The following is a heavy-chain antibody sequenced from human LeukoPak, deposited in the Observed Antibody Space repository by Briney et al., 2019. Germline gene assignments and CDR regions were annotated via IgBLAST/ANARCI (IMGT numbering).Heavy chain of an antibody. CDR3: ARDQPGSYGDYFDY. D-gene: IGHD3-10*01. CDR2: IYSGGST. J-gene: IGHJ4*02. Sequence: GGSLRLSCAASGFTVSSIYMSRVRQAPGKGLEWVSVIYSGGSTSYADSVKGRFTISRDNSKNTVYLQMNSLRAEDTAVYYCARDQPGSYGDYFDYWGQGTLVTVSS. V-gene: IGHV3-53*01. CDR1: GFTVSSIY.